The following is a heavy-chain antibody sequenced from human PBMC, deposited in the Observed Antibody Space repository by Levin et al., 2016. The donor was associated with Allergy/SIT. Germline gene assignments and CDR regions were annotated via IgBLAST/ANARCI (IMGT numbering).Heavy chain of an antibody. Sequence: GESLKISCAASGFTFSMYAMSWVRQAPGKGLEWVSAVSGNGIRTYYADSVKGRFTISRDNSKNTMFLQINSLRAEDAAVYYCAKVPSITTFGEIYGMDIWGQGTKVTVS. D-gene: IGHD3-3*01. CDR3: AKVPSITTFGEIYGMDI. V-gene: IGHV3-23*01. CDR2: VSGNGIRT. CDR1: GFTFSMYA. J-gene: IGHJ6*02.